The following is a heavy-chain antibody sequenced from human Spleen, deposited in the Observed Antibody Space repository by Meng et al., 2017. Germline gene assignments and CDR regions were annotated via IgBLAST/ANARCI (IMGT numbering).Heavy chain of an antibody. J-gene: IGHJ6*02. CDR2: IYTSGST. Sequence: SETLSLTCTVSGGSISSGSYYWSWIRQPAGKGLEWIGRIYTSGSTNYNHSLKSRVTISVDTSKNQFSLKLSSVTAADTAVYYCARDKYYYYGMDVWGQGTTVTVSS. V-gene: IGHV4-61*02. CDR3: ARDKYYYYGMDV. CDR1: GGSISSGSYY.